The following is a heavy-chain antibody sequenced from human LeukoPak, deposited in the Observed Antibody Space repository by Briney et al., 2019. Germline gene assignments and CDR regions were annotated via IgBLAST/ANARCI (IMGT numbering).Heavy chain of an antibody. V-gene: IGHV3-23*01. D-gene: IGHD1-26*01. Sequence: GGSLRLSCAASGFTFSSYAMSWVRQAPGKGLEWVSAISGSGGSTYYADSVKGRFTISRDNAKNSLYLQMNSLRVEDTAVYYCARDPYNGSYGDYYYYYMGVWGRGTTVTISS. CDR3: ARDPYNGSYGDYYYYYMGV. CDR1: GFTFSSYA. J-gene: IGHJ6*03. CDR2: ISGSGGST.